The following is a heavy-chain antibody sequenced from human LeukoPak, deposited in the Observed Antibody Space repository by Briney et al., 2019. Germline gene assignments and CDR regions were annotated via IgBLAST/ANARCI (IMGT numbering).Heavy chain of an antibody. CDR2: INWNGGST. D-gene: IGHD3-22*01. J-gene: IGHJ4*02. CDR1: RFTFGGYG. Sequence: GGSLRLSCAASRFTFGGYGMSWVRQAPGKGLEWVSGINWNGGSTGYADSVKGRFTISRDNAKNSLYLQMNSLRAEDTALYHCARGSMIEPYYFDYWGQGTLVTVSS. V-gene: IGHV3-20*01. CDR3: ARGSMIEPYYFDY.